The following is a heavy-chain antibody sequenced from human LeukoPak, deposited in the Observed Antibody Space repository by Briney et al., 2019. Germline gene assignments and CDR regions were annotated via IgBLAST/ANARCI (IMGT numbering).Heavy chain of an antibody. Sequence: SETLSLTCAVYGGSFTDYYWSWIRHLPGKGLEWIGEIHHRAGANYNPSLWGRVTISADTSKNQFSLHLTSVTAADTATFYCARGPVRDDGLTGITYYFGLDVWGHGTTVTVFS. J-gene: IGHJ6*02. CDR2: IHHRAGA. CDR3: ARGPVRDDGLTGITYYFGLDV. CDR1: GGSFTDYY. D-gene: IGHD2-21*02. V-gene: IGHV4-34*01.